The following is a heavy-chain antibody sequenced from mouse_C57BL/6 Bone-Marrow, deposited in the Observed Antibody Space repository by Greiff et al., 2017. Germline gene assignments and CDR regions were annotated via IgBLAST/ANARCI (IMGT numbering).Heavy chain of an antibody. D-gene: IGHD1-1*01. V-gene: IGHV5-9-1*02. J-gene: IGHJ4*01. CDR1: GFTFSSYA. CDR3: TRDYYGSSPDYYAMDY. CDR2: ISSGGDYI. Sequence: EVQGVESGEGLVKPGGSLKLSCAASGFTFSSYAMSWVRQTPEKRLEWVAYISSGGDYIYYADTVKGRFTISRDNTRNTLYLQMSSLKSEDTAMYYCTRDYYGSSPDYYAMDYWGQGTSVTVSS.